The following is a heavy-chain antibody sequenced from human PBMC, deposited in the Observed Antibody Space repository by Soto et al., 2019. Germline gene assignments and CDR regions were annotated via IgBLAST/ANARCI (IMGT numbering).Heavy chain of an antibody. Sequence: QITLKESGPTLVKPTQTLTLTCTFSGFSLSTHGVGVGWIRQPPGKALEWLVLLYWDDDQRYSPSLRGRLTVSKGASKNQVSLTMTNMDPVDTGTYYCAYSPYSGSYPLFDPWGQGTLVTVSS. CDR2: LYWDDDQ. D-gene: IGHD1-26*01. CDR1: GFSLSTHGVG. V-gene: IGHV2-5*02. J-gene: IGHJ5*02. CDR3: AYSPYSGSYPLFDP.